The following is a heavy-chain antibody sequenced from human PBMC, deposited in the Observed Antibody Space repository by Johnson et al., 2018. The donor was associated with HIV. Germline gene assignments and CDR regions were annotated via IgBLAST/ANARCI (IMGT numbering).Heavy chain of an antibody. CDR3: AKETTVTPGAFDI. CDR2: FFGGGT. Sequence: VQLVESGGGLVQPGGSLRLSGEASGFTARRNNRAWVGKAQGRGLGGVPVFFGGGTHTYADSVKGRFPTSRDNSRKRLYLQMNSLRAEDTAVYYCAKETTVTPGAFDIWAKGQWSPSL. J-gene: IGHJ3*02. D-gene: IGHD4-17*01. V-gene: IGHV3-66*01. CDR1: GFTARRNN.